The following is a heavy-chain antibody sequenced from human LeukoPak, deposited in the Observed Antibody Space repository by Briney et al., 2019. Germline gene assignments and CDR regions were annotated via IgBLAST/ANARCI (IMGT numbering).Heavy chain of an antibody. V-gene: IGHV5-51*01. D-gene: IGHD5-18*01. CDR2: IYPGGSNG. Sequence: GESLKLSCKCSGFDFTAYGIAWVRQMPGKGLEWMGNIYPGGSNGRYSPSFQGQVTMSADKSITTVYLQWSSLKASDTAMYYCARHLHSAWFGFWGQGSLVTVSS. CDR3: ARHLHSAWFGF. J-gene: IGHJ4*02. CDR1: GFDFTAYG.